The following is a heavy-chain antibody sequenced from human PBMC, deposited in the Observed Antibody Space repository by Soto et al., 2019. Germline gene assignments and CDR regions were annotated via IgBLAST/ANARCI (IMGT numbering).Heavy chain of an antibody. J-gene: IGHJ3*01. Sequence: GGSLRLSCAVSGVTFSRYAMTWVRQAPGKGLEWVSAIRGNGVTTFYADSVKGRFTVSRDNSRNTLFLQMNNLRAEDTAVYYCGRDPNGDYIGAFDFWGQGTMVTVSS. CDR3: GRDPNGDYIGAFDF. D-gene: IGHD4-17*01. V-gene: IGHV3-23*01. CDR1: GVTFSRYA. CDR2: IRGNGVTT.